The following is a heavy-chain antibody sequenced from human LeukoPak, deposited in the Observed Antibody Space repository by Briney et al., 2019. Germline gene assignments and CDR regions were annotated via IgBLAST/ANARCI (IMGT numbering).Heavy chain of an antibody. J-gene: IGHJ4*02. D-gene: IGHD5-18*01. CDR2: ISSSGSTI. CDR3: ARGNTAMLH. Sequence: GGSLRLSCAASGFTFSSYEMNWVRQAPGKGLEWVSYISSSGSTIYYADSVKGRFTISRDNAKNSMYLQMNSLRAEDTAVYYCARGNTAMLHWGQGTLVTVSS. CDR1: GFTFSSYE. V-gene: IGHV3-48*03.